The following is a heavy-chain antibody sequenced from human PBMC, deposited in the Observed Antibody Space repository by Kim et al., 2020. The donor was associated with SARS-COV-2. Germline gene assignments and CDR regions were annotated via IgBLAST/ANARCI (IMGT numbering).Heavy chain of an antibody. CDR1: GYSFTSYW. V-gene: IGHV5-10-1*01. CDR2: IDPSDSYT. D-gene: IGHD6-19*01. J-gene: IGHJ5*02. CDR3: ARRGDSSGWGRRKNWFDP. Sequence: GESLKISCKGSGYSFTSYWISWVRQMPGKGLEWMGRIDPSDSYTNYSPSFQGHVTISADKSISTAYLQWSSLKASDTAMYYCARRGDSSGWGRRKNWFDPWGQGTLVTVSS.